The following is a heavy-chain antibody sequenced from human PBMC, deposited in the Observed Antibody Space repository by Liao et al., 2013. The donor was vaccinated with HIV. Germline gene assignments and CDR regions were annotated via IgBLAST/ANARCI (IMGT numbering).Heavy chain of an antibody. V-gene: IGHV4-59*01. Sequence: QVQLQESGSGLVKPSKTLSLTCTVSGDSISSFYWSWIRQPPGKGLEWVGYIYNSGSTSYNPSLKSRVTISVDTSKNQFSLNLTSVTPADTAVYYCARGSTMVRGVIMDWGQGTLVTVSS. CDR1: GDSISSFY. D-gene: IGHD3-10*01. CDR3: ARGSTMVRGVIMD. CDR2: IYNSGST. J-gene: IGHJ4*02.